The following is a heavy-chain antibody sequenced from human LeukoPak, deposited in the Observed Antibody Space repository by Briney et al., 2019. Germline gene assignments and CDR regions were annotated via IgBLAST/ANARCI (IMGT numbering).Heavy chain of an antibody. J-gene: IGHJ4*02. Sequence: ASVKVSCKASGYTFTGYYMHWVRQAPGQGLEWMGWINPNSGGTNYAQKFQGRVTMTEDTSTDTAYMELSSLRSEDTAVYYCATGSFQWDPFDYWGQGTLVTVSS. CDR2: INPNSGGT. V-gene: IGHV1-2*02. CDR3: ATGSFQWDPFDY. D-gene: IGHD1-26*01. CDR1: GYTFTGYY.